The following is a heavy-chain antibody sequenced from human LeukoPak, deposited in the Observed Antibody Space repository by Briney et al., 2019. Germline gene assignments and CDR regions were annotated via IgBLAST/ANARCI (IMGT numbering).Heavy chain of an antibody. CDR2: IYYSGST. CDR1: GGSISSSSYY. CDR3: AKTGAPMGGY. J-gene: IGHJ4*02. D-gene: IGHD3-16*01. Sequence: PSETLSLTCTVSGGSISSSSYYWGWIRQPPGKGLGWIGSIYYSGSTYYNPSLKSRVTISLDTSKNQFSLRLTSVTAADTAVYYCAKTGAPMGGYWGQGTLVTVSS. V-gene: IGHV4-39*07.